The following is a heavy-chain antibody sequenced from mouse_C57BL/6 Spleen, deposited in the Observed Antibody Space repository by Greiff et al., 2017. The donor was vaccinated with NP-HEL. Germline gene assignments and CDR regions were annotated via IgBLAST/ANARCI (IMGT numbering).Heavy chain of an antibody. Sequence: QVQLQQPGAELVRPGSSVKLSCKASGYTFTSYWMDWVKQRPGQGLEWIGNIYPSDSETHYNQKFKDKATLTVDKSSSTAYMQLSSLTSEDSAVYYCARDYGSPHFDYWGQGTTLTVSS. V-gene: IGHV1-61*01. CDR3: ARDYGSPHFDY. J-gene: IGHJ2*01. D-gene: IGHD1-1*01. CDR2: IYPSDSET. CDR1: GYTFTSYW.